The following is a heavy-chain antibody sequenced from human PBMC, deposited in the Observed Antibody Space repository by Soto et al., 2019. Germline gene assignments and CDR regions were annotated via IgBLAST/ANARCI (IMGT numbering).Heavy chain of an antibody. CDR2: ISGSGGST. J-gene: IGHJ6*02. CDR3: AKGGVAAAGILGGYYYYGMDV. V-gene: IGHV3-23*01. Sequence: GGSLRLYCAASGFTCSSYAMSWVRQPPGKGLEWVSAISGSGGSTYYADSVKGRFTISRDNSKNTLYLQMNSLRAEDTAVYYCAKGGVAAAGILGGYYYYGMDVWGQGTTVTVSS. D-gene: IGHD6-13*01. CDR1: GFTCSSYA.